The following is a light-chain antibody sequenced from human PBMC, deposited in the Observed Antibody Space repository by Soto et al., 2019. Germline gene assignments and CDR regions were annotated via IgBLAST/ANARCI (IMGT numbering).Light chain of an antibody. Sequence: QSVLTQPASVSGSPGQSITISCTGTSSDVGAYNYVSSYQQHPGKAPKLMIYDVNIRPSGVSNRFSGSKSGNTASLTISGLQAEDEADYYCTSWTTSTTMKFGGGTKLTVL. CDR3: TSWTTSTTMK. CDR1: SSDVGAYNY. CDR2: DVN. V-gene: IGLV2-14*01. J-gene: IGLJ2*01.